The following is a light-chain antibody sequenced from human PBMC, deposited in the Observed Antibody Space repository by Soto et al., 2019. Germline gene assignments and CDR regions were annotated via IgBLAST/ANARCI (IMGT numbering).Light chain of an antibody. CDR1: QYITTW. Sequence: XASQYITTWLAWYQHRPGQAPRLXIYPNSTWHAGIPARFSASGSGTDFTLTISELQPEDFAAYHCLQSKSWPLTFGQGTKVDIK. CDR3: LQSKSWPLT. J-gene: IGKJ1*01. V-gene: IGKV3-15*01. CDR2: PNS.